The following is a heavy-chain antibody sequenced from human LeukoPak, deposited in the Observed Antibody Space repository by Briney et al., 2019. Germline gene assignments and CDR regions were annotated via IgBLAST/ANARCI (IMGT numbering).Heavy chain of an antibody. Sequence: GGSLRLSCAASGFTFSSYWMSWVRQAPGKGLEWVSFIRSKAYGGTTEYAASVKGRFTISRDDSKSIAYLQMNSLKTEDTAVYYCTRVSLVAASVFFDYWGQGTLVTVSS. D-gene: IGHD2-15*01. J-gene: IGHJ4*02. CDR3: TRVSLVAASVFFDY. V-gene: IGHV3-49*04. CDR2: IRSKAYGGTT. CDR1: GFTFSSYW.